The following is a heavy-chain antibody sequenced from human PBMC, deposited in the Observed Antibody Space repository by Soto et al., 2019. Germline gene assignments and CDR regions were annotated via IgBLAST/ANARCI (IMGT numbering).Heavy chain of an antibody. CDR3: ARDRLIVVVPAATLDFDY. J-gene: IGHJ4*02. CDR2: ISAYNGNT. CDR1: GYTFTSYG. V-gene: IGHV1-18*01. Sequence: QVQLVQSGAEVKKPGASVKVSCKASGYTFTSYGISWVRQAPGQGLEWMGWISAYNGNTNYAQKLQGRVTMTTDTTTSTAYLELRSLRPDDTAVYYCARDRLIVVVPAATLDFDYWGQGTLVTVSS. D-gene: IGHD2-2*01.